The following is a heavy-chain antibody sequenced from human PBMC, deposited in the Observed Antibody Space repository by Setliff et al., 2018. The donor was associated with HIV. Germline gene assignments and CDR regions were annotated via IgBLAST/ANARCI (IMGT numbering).Heavy chain of an antibody. D-gene: IGHD3-3*01. CDR3: ARATLSGGAYDFWTYFDY. Sequence: GASVKVSCKAYGYTFTAYYMHWVRQAPGQGLEWMGWINPNSGGTNYAQKFRGRVTMTRDTSINTAHMYLSSLRSDDTAVYYCARATLSGGAYDFWTYFDYWGQGTLVTVSS. V-gene: IGHV1-2*02. J-gene: IGHJ4*02. CDR1: GYTFTAYY. CDR2: INPNSGGT.